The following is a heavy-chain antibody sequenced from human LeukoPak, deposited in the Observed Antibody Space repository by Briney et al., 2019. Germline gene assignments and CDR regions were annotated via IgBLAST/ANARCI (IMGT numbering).Heavy chain of an antibody. Sequence: GGSLRLSCAASGFNFRSYAMTWVRQPPGKGLEWVSSTSSNGGSTYYADFMEGRFTISRDNSMNTLSLQMDSLRVEDTAVYYCARAAWFGELWGQGTLVTVSS. V-gene: IGHV3-23*01. CDR3: ARAAWFGEL. CDR2: TSSNGGST. J-gene: IGHJ4*02. CDR1: GFNFRSYA. D-gene: IGHD3-10*01.